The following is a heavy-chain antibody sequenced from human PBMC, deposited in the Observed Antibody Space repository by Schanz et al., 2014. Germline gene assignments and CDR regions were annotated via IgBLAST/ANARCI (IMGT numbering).Heavy chain of an antibody. CDR2: ISGSSENT. D-gene: IGHD3-3*01. V-gene: IGHV3-23*01. CDR1: GFKFTDYA. Sequence: EMQLLESGGGLAQPGGSLRLSCAASGFKFTDYAMTWVRQAPGKGLEWVATISGSSENTYYADSVKGRVTISRDNSRNTLFLQMNSLRADDTAVYYCARDLLVSHYDFWSGNDYWGQGTLXTVSS. CDR3: ARDLLVSHYDFWSGNDY. J-gene: IGHJ4*02.